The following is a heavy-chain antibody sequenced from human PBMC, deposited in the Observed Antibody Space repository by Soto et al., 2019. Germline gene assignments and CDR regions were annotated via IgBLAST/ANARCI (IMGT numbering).Heavy chain of an antibody. Sequence: SVKVSCKASGGTFSSYSISWVRQAPGQGLEWMGGIIPIFGTANYAQKFQGRVTITADKSTSTAYMELSSLRSEDTAVYYCARESRWLHWFDPWGQGTLVTVSS. D-gene: IGHD5-12*01. CDR1: GGTFSSYS. CDR3: ARESRWLHWFDP. V-gene: IGHV1-69*06. CDR2: IIPIFGTA. J-gene: IGHJ5*02.